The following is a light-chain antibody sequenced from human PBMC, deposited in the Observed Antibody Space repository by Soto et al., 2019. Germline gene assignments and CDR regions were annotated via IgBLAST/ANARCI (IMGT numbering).Light chain of an antibody. CDR1: SGHSNYA. J-gene: IGLJ2*01. CDR2: LNSDGSH. V-gene: IGLV4-69*01. Sequence: QPVLTQSPSASASLGASVKLTCTLSSGHSNYAIAWHQQQSEKGPRYLMKLNSDGSHSKGDGIPDRFSGSSSGAERYLTISRLQSEDEADYYGQTWGSGIVVFGGGTQLTVL. CDR3: QTWGSGIVV.